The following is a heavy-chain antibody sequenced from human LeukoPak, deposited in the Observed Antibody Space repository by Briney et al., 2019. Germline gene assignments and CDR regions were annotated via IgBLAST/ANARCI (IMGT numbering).Heavy chain of an antibody. Sequence: GGSLRLSCAASGFTFNRRGMHWVRQAPGKGLEWVAFIRYDGGENFYADFAKGRFVISRDNSKNTVYLQMNSLRVDDTARYYCAQDGAWLRFDHWGQGTLVTVSS. D-gene: IGHD5-12*01. V-gene: IGHV3-30*02. CDR1: GFTFNRRG. J-gene: IGHJ4*02. CDR3: AQDGAWLRFDH. CDR2: IRYDGGEN.